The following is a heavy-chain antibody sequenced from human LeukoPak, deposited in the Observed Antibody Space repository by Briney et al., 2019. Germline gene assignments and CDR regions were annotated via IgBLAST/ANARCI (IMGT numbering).Heavy chain of an antibody. Sequence: PGRSLRLSCAASGFTFTSYGISWVRQAPGQGLEWMGWISAYNGNTNYAQKLQGRVTMTTDTSTSTAYMELRSLRSDDTAVYYCARDLTEIVLMGFDPWGQGTLVTVSS. J-gene: IGHJ5*02. CDR3: ARDLTEIVLMGFDP. CDR1: GFTFTSYG. D-gene: IGHD2-8*01. CDR2: ISAYNGNT. V-gene: IGHV1-18*01.